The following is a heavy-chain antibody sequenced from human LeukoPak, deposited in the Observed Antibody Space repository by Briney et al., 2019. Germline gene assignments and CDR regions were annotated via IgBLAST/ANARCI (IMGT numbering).Heavy chain of an antibody. V-gene: IGHV3-48*01. J-gene: IGHJ4*02. D-gene: IGHD6-19*01. Sequence: GGSLRLSCAASGFTVSGNYMSWVRQAPGKGLEWVSYISSSSTTTYYTDSVRGRFTISRDNFKNTLHLQMNSLRAEDTAVYYCARSPNSSGWPRIFDSWGQGALVTVSS. CDR2: ISSSSTTT. CDR1: GFTVSGNY. CDR3: ARSPNSSGWPRIFDS.